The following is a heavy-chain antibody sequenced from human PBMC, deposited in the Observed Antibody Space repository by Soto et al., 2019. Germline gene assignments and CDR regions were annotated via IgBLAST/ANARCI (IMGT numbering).Heavy chain of an antibody. CDR1: GYTFTSYD. CDR2: MNPNTGNT. J-gene: IGHJ4*02. CDR3: AREVTSRALDY. D-gene: IGHD3-16*01. V-gene: IGHV1-8*01. Sequence: QVQLVQSGAEVKKPGASVKVSCKASGYTFTSYDINWVRQATGQGLEWMGWMNPNTGNTGYAQKFQDRVTMTRNTSINTAYMELSSLRSEDTAVYFCAREVTSRALDYWGQGTLVTVSS.